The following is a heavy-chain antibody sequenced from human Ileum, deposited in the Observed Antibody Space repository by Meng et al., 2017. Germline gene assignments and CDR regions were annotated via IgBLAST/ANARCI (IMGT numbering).Heavy chain of an antibody. D-gene: IGHD2-2*01. V-gene: IGHV1-69*06. CDR3: AIPDCSSTSCYAGY. J-gene: IGHJ4*02. CDR2: IIPIFGTA. CDR1: GGTLSSYA. Sequence: QVGAGGKKPGSSVKVSWKASGGTLSSYAISWVRQAPGQGLEWMGGIIPIFGTANYAQKFQGRVTITADKSTSTAYMELSSLRSEDTAVYYCAIPDCSSTSCYAGYWGQGTLVTVSS.